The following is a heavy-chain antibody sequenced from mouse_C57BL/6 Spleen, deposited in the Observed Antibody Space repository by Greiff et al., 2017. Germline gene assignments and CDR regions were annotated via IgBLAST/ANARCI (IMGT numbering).Heavy chain of an antibody. J-gene: IGHJ2*01. CDR3: ARSPTYFDY. V-gene: IGHV1-76*01. CDR2: IYPGSGNT. Sequence: QVQLKESGAELVRPGASVKLSCKASGYTFTDYYINWVKQRPGQGLEWIARIYPGSGNTYYNEKVKGKATLTAEKSSSTAYMQLSSLTSEDSAVYFCARSPTYFDYWGQGTTRTVSS. CDR1: GYTFTDYY.